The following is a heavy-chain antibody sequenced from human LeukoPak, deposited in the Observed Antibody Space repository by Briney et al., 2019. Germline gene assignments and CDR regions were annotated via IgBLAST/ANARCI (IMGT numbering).Heavy chain of an antibody. CDR1: GGSISSYY. J-gene: IGHJ4*02. V-gene: IGHV4-59*01. CDR3: ARGGLLDYDSSGYDY. D-gene: IGHD3-22*01. Sequence: SETLSLTCTVSGGSISSYYWSWIRQPPGKGLEWIGYIYYSGGTNYNPSLKSRVTISVDTSKNQFSLKLSSVTAADTAVYYCARGGLLDYDSSGYDYWGQGTLVTVSS. CDR2: IYYSGGT.